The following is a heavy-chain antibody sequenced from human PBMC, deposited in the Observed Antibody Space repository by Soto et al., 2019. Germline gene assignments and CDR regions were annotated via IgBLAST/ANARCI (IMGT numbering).Heavy chain of an antibody. Sequence: QVQLQESGPGLVKPSETLSLTCTVSGGSISSYYWSWIRQPPGKGLEWIGYIYYSGSTNYNPSLKSRVTISVDTSQTQLSLKLSSVTAADTAVYYCARDYGDYFDYWGQGTLVTVSS. CDR3: ARDYGDYFDY. CDR2: IYYSGST. V-gene: IGHV4-59*01. J-gene: IGHJ4*02. CDR1: GGSISSYY. D-gene: IGHD4-17*01.